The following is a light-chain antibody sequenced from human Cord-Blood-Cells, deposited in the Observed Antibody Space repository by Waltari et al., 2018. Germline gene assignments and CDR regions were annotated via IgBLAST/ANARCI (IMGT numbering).Light chain of an antibody. CDR2: GAS. Sequence: EIVLTQSPGTLSLSPGERATLSCRASQSVRSSYLAWYQQKPGQAPRLLIYGASSRATGIPDRFSGSGSGTDFTLTISRLEPEDFAVYYCQQYGSSYTFGQGTKREIK. V-gene: IGKV3-20*01. J-gene: IGKJ2*01. CDR3: QQYGSSYT. CDR1: QSVRSSY.